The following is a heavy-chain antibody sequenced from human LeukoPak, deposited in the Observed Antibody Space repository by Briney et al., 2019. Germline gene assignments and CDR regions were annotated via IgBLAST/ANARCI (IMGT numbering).Heavy chain of an antibody. CDR1: GFSVSHHW. J-gene: IGHJ6*02. CDR3: ARGIIGDNYYGLDV. Sequence: GGSLRLSCAASGFSVSHHWMSWVRQAPGKGLEWVANIKKDGSEKYYGDPVEGRFTFSRDNAKNSVYLQMNSVRAEDTAVYHCARGIIGDNYYGLDVWGQGTTVTVSS. D-gene: IGHD1-14*01. CDR2: IKKDGSEK. V-gene: IGHV3-7*01.